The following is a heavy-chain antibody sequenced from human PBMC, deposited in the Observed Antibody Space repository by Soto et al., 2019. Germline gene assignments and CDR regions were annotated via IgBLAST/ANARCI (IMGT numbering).Heavy chain of an antibody. CDR1: GSTFSSYA. J-gene: IGHJ6*02. V-gene: IGHV3-23*01. CDR2: ISGSGGST. CDR3: AKRRSAGWTLYYYYGMDV. Sequence: GGSLRLSCAASGSTFSSYAMSWVRQAPGKGLEWVSAISGSGGSTYYADSVKGRFTISRDNSKNTLYLQMNSLRAEDTAVYYCAKRRSAGWTLYYYYGMDVWGQGTTVTVSS. D-gene: IGHD2-15*01.